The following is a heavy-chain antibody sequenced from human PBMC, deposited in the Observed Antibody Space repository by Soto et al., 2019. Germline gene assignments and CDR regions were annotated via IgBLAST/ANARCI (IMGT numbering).Heavy chain of an antibody. J-gene: IGHJ4*02. V-gene: IGHV3-23*01. Sequence: EVQLLESGGGLVQPGESLRLSCGASKFIINSYAMSWVRQAPGKGLEWVSTISSSGDRTYYADSVKGRFTISRDNFTNSLYLQMNSLSVEDTAMYYCARVGYYGSGSTLGRDYCGQGTLGTVSA. D-gene: IGHD3-10*01. CDR2: ISSSGDRT. CDR3: ARVGYYGSGSTLGRDY. CDR1: KFIINSYA.